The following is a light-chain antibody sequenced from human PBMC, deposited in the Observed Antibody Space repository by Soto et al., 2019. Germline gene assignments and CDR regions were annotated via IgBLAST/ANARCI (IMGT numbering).Light chain of an antibody. V-gene: IGKV1-5*01. J-gene: IGKJ3*01. Sequence: DIQMTQSPSTLSASVGDRVTITCRASQSISGWLAWYQQRPGKAPKLLTYDASRLESGVPSRFNGRGSGTEFTLTIDSLQPDDYATYFCQQYDRYPLAFGPGTKLDIK. CDR2: DAS. CDR3: QQYDRYPLA. CDR1: QSISGW.